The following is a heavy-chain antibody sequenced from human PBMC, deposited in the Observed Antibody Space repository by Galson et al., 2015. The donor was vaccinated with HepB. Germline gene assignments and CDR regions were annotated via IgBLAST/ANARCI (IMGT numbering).Heavy chain of an antibody. D-gene: IGHD3-22*01. J-gene: IGHJ4*02. CDR1: GYSFTSYW. CDR3: ARHTLPYYYDSSGYITVYYFDY. CDR2: IDPSDSYT. V-gene: IGHV5-10-1*01. Sequence: QSGAEVKKPGESLRISCKGSGYSFTSYWISWVRQMPGKGLEWMGRIDPSDSYTNYSPSFQGHVTISADKSISTAYLQWSSLKASDTAMYYCARHTLPYYYDSSGYITVYYFDYWGQGTLVTVSS.